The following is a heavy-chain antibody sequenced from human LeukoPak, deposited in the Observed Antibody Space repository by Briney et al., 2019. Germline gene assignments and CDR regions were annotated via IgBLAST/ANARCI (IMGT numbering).Heavy chain of an antibody. CDR3: ASFPWDLRPT. CDR2: ITSTTDTI. J-gene: IGHJ4*02. CDR1: GFPFSTYS. Sequence: GGSLRLSCVTSGFPFSTYSMNWVRQAPGKGLEWLSYITSTTDTIYYADSVKGRFTISRDNAKNSLYLQMNSLRAEDTAVYYCASFPWDLRPTWGQGTMVSVAS. D-gene: IGHD1-26*01. V-gene: IGHV3-48*01.